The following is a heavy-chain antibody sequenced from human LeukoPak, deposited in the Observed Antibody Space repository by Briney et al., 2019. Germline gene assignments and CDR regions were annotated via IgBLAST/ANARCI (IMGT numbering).Heavy chain of an antibody. D-gene: IGHD5-18*01. CDR2: INHSGST. J-gene: IGHJ4*02. CDR1: GGSFSGYY. V-gene: IGHV4-34*01. Sequence: SETLSLTCAVYGGSFSGYYWSWIRQPPGKGLEWIGEINHSGSTNYSPSLKSRVTISVDTSKNQFSLKLSSVTAADTAVYYCARLKGYSYGVGVFDYWGQGTLVTVSS. CDR3: ARLKGYSYGVGVFDY.